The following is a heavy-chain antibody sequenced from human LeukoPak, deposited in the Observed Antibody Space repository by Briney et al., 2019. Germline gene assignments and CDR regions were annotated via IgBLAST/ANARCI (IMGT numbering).Heavy chain of an antibody. J-gene: IGHJ3*02. CDR2: ISDSGGST. Sequence: GGSLRLSCAASGFTFSSYAMSWVRQAPGKGLEWVSAISDSGGSTYYADSVKGRFTISRDNSKNTLYLQMNSLRAEDTAVYYCAKDWDDYEAFDIWGQGTMVTVSS. D-gene: IGHD4-17*01. V-gene: IGHV3-23*01. CDR3: AKDWDDYEAFDI. CDR1: GFTFSSYA.